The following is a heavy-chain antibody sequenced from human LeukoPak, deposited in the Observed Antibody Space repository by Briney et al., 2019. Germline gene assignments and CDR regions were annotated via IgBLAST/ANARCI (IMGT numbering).Heavy chain of an antibody. V-gene: IGHV1-46*01. J-gene: IGHJ6*04. Sequence: ASVKVSCKASGYTFTSYSIHWVRQAPGQGLEWMGIINPSGASAMYAQKFQGRVTMTRDMSTATVYMELSSLRSEDTAVYYCARDPYYYGSGSLDVWGKGTTVTISS. D-gene: IGHD3-10*01. CDR1: GYTFTSYS. CDR3: ARDPYYYGSGSLDV. CDR2: INPSGASA.